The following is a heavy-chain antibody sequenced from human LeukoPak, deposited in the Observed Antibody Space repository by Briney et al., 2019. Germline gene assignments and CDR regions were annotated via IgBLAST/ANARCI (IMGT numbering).Heavy chain of an antibody. CDR2: ISGSGATT. J-gene: IGHJ4*02. Sequence: PGGSLRLSCVASGFTFSGYAMSWVRQAPGKGLEWISAISGSGATTFYADSVKGRLTTSRDNAKSTLFLQMNSLRAEDTAVYYCAKDLTVTTHNFDSWGQGTLVTVSS. CDR1: GFTFSGYA. CDR3: AKDLTVTTHNFDS. D-gene: IGHD4-11*01. V-gene: IGHV3-23*01.